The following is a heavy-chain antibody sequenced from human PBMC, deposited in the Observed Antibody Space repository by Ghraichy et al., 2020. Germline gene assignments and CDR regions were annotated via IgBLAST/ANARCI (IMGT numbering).Heavy chain of an antibody. CDR3: VTGASSTSWGYFDY. Sequence: LSLTCAIFTFTFGSHWMHWVRQAPGKGLVWVSRINPDGSSTTYADSVQGRFTISRDNGKNTLHLQMNSLRAEDTAVYYCVTGASSTSWGYFDYWGQGTLVPVSS. J-gene: IGHJ4*02. CDR2: INPDGSST. V-gene: IGHV3-74*01. CDR1: TFTFGSHW. D-gene: IGHD3-16*01.